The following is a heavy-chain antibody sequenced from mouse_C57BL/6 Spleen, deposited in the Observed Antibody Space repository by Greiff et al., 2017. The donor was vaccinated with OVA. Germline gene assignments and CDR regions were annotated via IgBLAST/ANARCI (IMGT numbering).Heavy chain of an antibody. V-gene: IGHV1-61*01. CDR1: GYTFTSYW. CDR3: ARGGHGNYGDY. D-gene: IGHD2-1*01. J-gene: IGHJ2*01. CDR2: IYPSDSET. Sequence: VQLQQPGAELVRPGSSVKLSCKASGYTFTSYWMAWVKQRPGQGLEWIGNIYPSDSETHYNQKFKDKATLTVDKSSSTAYMQLSSLTSEDSAVYYCARGGHGNYGDYWGQGTTLTVSS.